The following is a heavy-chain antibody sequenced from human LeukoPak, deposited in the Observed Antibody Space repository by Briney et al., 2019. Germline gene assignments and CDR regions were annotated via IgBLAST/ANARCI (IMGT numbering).Heavy chain of an antibody. J-gene: IGHJ4*02. CDR1: GFTFSNAW. D-gene: IGHD6-13*01. V-gene: IGHV3-15*01. Sequence: GGSLRLSCAASGFTFSNAWMSWVRQAPGKGLEWVGRIKSKTDGGTPDYAAPVKGRFTISRDDSKNTLYLQMNSLKTEDTAVYYCAGVSRSSWYDYWGQGTLVTVSS. CDR3: AGVSRSSWYDY. CDR2: IKSKTDGGTP.